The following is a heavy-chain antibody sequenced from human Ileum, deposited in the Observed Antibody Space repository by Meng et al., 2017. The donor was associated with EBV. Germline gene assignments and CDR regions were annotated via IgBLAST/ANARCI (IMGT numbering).Heavy chain of an antibody. D-gene: IGHD3-16*01. J-gene: IGHJ4*02. CDR1: GYTFYNYG. CDR3: ARRSSFGEVTLDY. V-gene: IGHV1-18*01. CDR2: ISGNGNT. Sequence: QVQLAQSGAELKKPGXSVKVSCKASGYTFYNYGISWVRQAPGQGLEWMGWISGNGNTKYAQKVQGRVTMTTDTSRTTAYMELRSLRSDDTDVYYCARRSSFGEVTLDYWGQGTLVTVSS.